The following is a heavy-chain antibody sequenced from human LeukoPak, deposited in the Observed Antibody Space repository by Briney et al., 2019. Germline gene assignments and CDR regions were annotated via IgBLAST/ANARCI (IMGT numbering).Heavy chain of an antibody. CDR3: ARANVAGTGALFDY. Sequence: PSETLSLTCTVSGGSISSYYWSWIRQPPGKGLEWIGYIYYSGSTNYNPSLKSRVTISVDTSKNQFSLKLSSVTAADTAVYYCARANVAGTGALFDYWGQGTLVTVSS. D-gene: IGHD6-19*01. V-gene: IGHV4-59*01. CDR2: IYYSGST. CDR1: GGSISSYY. J-gene: IGHJ4*02.